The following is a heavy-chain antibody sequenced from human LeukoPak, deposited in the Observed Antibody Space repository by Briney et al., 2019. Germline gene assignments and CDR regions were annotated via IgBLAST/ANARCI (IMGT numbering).Heavy chain of an antibody. D-gene: IGHD6-13*01. CDR1: GFTFSSYG. CDR3: AKDSQYGSSWGSLF. CDR2: IPYGGSNK. V-gene: IGHV3-30*18. J-gene: IGHJ4*02. Sequence: GRSLRLSCAASGFTFSSYGMHWVRQAPGKGLQWVALIPYGGSNKFYADSVKGRFTISRDNSKNTLYLQMNSLRAEDTAVYFCAKDSQYGSSWGSLFWGQGTLVTVSS.